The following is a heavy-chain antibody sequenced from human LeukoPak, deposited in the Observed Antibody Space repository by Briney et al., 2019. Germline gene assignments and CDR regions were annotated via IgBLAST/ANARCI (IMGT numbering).Heavy chain of an antibody. D-gene: IGHD5-12*01. J-gene: IGHJ4*02. CDR2: IIPILGIA. CDR1: GGTLSISG. V-gene: IGHV1-69*04. Sequence: SVKVACTASGGTLSISGSSWVRQAPGQGLEWMGRIIPILGIANYAQKFQGRVTITADKSTSTAYMELSSLRSEDTAVYYCARGYDLFDYWGQGTLVTVSS. CDR3: ARGYDLFDY.